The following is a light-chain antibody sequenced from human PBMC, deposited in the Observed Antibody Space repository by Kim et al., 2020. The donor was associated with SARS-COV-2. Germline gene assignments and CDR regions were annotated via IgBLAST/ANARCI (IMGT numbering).Light chain of an antibody. Sequence: APGKTATVACGGDNLATKSVHWYQHKPGQAPVLVIYYNSDRPSGIPERFSGSNSGNTATLTINGVEAGDEADYYCQVWDTSRDQVIFGGGTKLTVL. V-gene: IGLV3-21*04. CDR1: NLATKS. J-gene: IGLJ2*01. CDR3: QVWDTSRDQVI. CDR2: YNS.